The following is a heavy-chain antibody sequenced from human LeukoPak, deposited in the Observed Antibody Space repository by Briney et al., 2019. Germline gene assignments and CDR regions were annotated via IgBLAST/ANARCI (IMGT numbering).Heavy chain of an antibody. J-gene: IGHJ4*02. Sequence: GGSLRLSCAASGFTVSAYSLRWVRQAPGKGLEWLSYISSTGSTIYYAGSVKGRFTISRDNAKNSLYLQMNSLRAEDTAVYYCVGSKAPFFYFDYWGQGILVTVSS. CDR1: GFTVSAYS. CDR2: ISSTGSTI. V-gene: IGHV3-48*01. D-gene: IGHD2/OR15-2a*01. CDR3: VGSKAPFFYFDY.